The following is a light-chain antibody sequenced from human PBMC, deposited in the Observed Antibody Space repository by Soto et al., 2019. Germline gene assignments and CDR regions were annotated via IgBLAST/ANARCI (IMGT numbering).Light chain of an antibody. J-gene: IGLJ3*02. V-gene: IGLV7-43*01. CDR2: STS. CDR3: LLFSGGAWV. CDR1: TGAVTSAYY. Sequence: QAVVTQEPSLTVSPGGTVTLTCASSTGAVTSAYYPHWFQQEPGQAPRPLISSTSNKHSWTPARFSGSLLVDKAALIVSDVQPEDDADYYCLLFSGGAWVFGGGTKLTVL.